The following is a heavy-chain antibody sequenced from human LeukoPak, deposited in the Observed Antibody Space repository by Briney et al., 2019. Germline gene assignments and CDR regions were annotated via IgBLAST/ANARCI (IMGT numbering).Heavy chain of an antibody. CDR1: GGSFSGYY. D-gene: IGHD3-10*01. J-gene: IGHJ5*02. CDR3: ARLRGGGSGSYGLFDP. CDR2: ISHSGTT. V-gene: IGHV4-34*01. Sequence: PSETLSLTCAVYGGSFSGYYWSWIRQPPGKGLEWIGEISHSGTTNYNPSLKSRVTISVDTSKNQFSLKLSSVTAADTAVYYCARLRGGGSGSYGLFDPWGQGTLVTVSS.